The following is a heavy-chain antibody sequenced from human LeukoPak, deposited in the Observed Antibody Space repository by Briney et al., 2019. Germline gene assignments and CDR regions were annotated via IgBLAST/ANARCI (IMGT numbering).Heavy chain of an antibody. Sequence: SETLSLTCTVSGGSISSYYWSWIRQPPGKGLEWIGYIYYSGSTNYNPSLKSRVTISVDTSKNQFSLKLSSVTAADTAVYYCARHFGGYYGSGSYYWFGPWGQGTLVTVSS. CDR1: GGSISSYY. CDR2: IYYSGST. D-gene: IGHD3-10*01. V-gene: IGHV4-59*08. J-gene: IGHJ5*02. CDR3: ARHFGGYYGSGSYYWFGP.